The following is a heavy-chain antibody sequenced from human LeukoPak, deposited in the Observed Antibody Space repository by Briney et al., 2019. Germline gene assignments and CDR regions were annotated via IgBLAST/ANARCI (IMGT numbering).Heavy chain of an antibody. V-gene: IGHV4-59*12. J-gene: IGHJ4*02. D-gene: IGHD4-17*01. CDR3: ARGRSTVNGEARSVDFDY. CDR1: GAPIRSYY. Sequence: KPSETLSLTCTVSGAPIRSYYWSWIRQPPGKGLEWIGYMYYSGITNYNPSLKSRVTISVDTSKNQFSLKLSSVTAADTAVYYCARGRSTVNGEARSVDFDYWGQGTLVTVSS. CDR2: MYYSGIT.